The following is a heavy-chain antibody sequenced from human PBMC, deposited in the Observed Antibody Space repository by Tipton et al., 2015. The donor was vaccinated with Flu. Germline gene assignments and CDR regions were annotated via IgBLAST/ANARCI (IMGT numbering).Heavy chain of an antibody. CDR2: IHYSGSP. V-gene: IGHV4-38-2*02. CDR1: GDSMRSDYF. CDR3: ARRDYSNYVSDPKIWFDP. D-gene: IGHD4-11*01. Sequence: TLSLTCTVSGDSMRSDYFWAWIRQAPGKGREGIGNIHYSGSPHYNPSLKSRVPITVNTSKNQFSLRLTSMTAADTALYYRARRDYSNYVSDPKIWFDPWGQGTLVTVSS. J-gene: IGHJ5*02.